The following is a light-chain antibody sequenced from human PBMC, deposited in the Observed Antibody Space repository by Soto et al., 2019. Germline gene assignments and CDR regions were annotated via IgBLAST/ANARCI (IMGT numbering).Light chain of an antibody. Sequence: DTQFTQSPSFLSASVGDRVTITCRASQDVSRSVGWYQQKPGKAPKLLISAASTLHSGVPSRFSGSGSGTDFTLTISSLQPEDFATFYCQQYNGYSRTFGQGTKVDIK. J-gene: IGKJ1*01. CDR3: QQYNGYSRT. CDR1: QDVSRS. V-gene: IGKV1-9*01. CDR2: AAS.